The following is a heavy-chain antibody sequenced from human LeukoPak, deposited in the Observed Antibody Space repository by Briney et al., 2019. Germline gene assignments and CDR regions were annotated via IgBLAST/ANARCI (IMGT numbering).Heavy chain of an antibody. CDR1: GFTFSSYT. V-gene: IGHV3-48*01. CDR2: ISSSSSTI. Sequence: GGSLRLSCAASGFTFSSYTMNWVRQAPGKGLEWVSYISSSSSTIYYADSVKGRFTISRDNAKNSLYLQMNSLRAEDTAVYYCARGGYDTYYYYYYYMDVRGKGTTVTVSS. CDR3: ARGGYDTYYYYYYYMDV. J-gene: IGHJ6*03. D-gene: IGHD5-12*01.